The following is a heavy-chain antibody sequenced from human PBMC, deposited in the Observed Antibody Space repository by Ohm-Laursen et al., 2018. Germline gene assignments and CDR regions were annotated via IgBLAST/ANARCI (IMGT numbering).Heavy chain of an antibody. Sequence: SLRLSCAASGFTVSNNYMSWVRQAPGKGLEWVSVIYSGGGTNYADSVKGRFTISRDNAKNSLYLQMNSLRAEDTALYYCAKDSSGGYYGMHVWGQGTTVTVSS. V-gene: IGHV3-53*05. D-gene: IGHD3-10*01. CDR1: GFTVSNNY. J-gene: IGHJ6*02. CDR3: AKDSSGGYYGMHV. CDR2: IYSGGGT.